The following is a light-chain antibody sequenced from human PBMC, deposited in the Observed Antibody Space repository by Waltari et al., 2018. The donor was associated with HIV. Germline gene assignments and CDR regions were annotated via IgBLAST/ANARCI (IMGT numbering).Light chain of an antibody. J-gene: IGKJ4*02. Sequence: DVVMTQSPLSLPVTLGQPASIACRSTQSLLYSDGDTYLNWFHQRPGQSPRRLIYKVSNRDSGVPDRFSGSGSCTDFTLKISSVEAEDVGVYYCMQCTHWPPTFGGGTKVEIK. CDR2: KVS. V-gene: IGKV2-30*01. CDR1: QSLLYSDGDTY. CDR3: MQCTHWPPT.